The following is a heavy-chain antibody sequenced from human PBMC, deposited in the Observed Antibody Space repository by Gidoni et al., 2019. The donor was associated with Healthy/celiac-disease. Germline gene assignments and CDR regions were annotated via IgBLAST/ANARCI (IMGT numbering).Heavy chain of an antibody. J-gene: IGHJ6*03. CDR1: GGSISSGGYS. CDR2: IYHSGST. V-gene: IGHV4-30-2*01. Sequence: QLQLQASGSGLVKPSQTLSLTCAVSGGSISSGGYSWSWLRQPPGKGLEWIGYIYHSGSTYYNPSLKSRVTISVDRSKNQFSLKLSSVTAADTAVYYCASSRAYDFWSGYPYYYYYYMDVWGKGTTVTVSS. D-gene: IGHD3-3*01. CDR3: ASSRAYDFWSGYPYYYYYYMDV.